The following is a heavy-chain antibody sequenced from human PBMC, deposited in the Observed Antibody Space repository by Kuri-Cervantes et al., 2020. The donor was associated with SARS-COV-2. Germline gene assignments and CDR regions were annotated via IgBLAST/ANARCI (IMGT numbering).Heavy chain of an antibody. D-gene: IGHD6-19*01. Sequence: GGSLRLSCAASGFTFSNYAMSWVRQAPGKGLEWVSTVGYSGDNTFYADSVKGRFTISRDNSKNTLYLQMNSLRAEDTAVYYCAREIAVAGFDYWGQGTLVTVSS. CDR2: VGYSGDNT. J-gene: IGHJ4*02. CDR1: GFTFSNYA. CDR3: AREIAVAGFDY. V-gene: IGHV3-23*01.